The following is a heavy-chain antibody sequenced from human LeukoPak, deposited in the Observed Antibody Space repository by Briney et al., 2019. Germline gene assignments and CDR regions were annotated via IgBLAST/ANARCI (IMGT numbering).Heavy chain of an antibody. CDR1: GGSIRSYY. V-gene: IGHV4-4*07. J-gene: IGHJ5*02. CDR2: IYTSGST. D-gene: IGHD1-26*01. CDR3: ARDVSGGLIVGATGWFDP. Sequence: SETLSLTCTVSGGSIRSYYWSWIRQPAGKGLEWIGRIYTSGSTNYNPSLKSRVTMSVDTSKNQFSLKLSSVTAADTAVYYCARDVSGGLIVGATGWFDPWGQGTLVTVSS.